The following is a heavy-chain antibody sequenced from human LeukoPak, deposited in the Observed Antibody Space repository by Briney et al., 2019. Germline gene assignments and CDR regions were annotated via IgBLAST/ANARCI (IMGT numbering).Heavy chain of an antibody. CDR1: GGSISSYY. J-gene: IGHJ4*02. CDR3: ARDREYYDSSGYSDY. V-gene: IGHV4-59*12. D-gene: IGHD3-22*01. CDR2: IYYSGST. Sequence: SETLSLTCTVSGGSISSYYWSWIRQPPGKGLEWIGYIYYSGSTNYNPSLKSRVTISVDTSKNQFSLKLSSVTAADTAVYYCARDREYYDSSGYSDYWGQGTLVTVSS.